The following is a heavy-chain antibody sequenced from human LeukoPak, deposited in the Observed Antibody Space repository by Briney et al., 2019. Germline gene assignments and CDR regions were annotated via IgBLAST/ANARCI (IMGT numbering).Heavy chain of an antibody. Sequence: PSETLSLTCTVSGGSISSYYWSWIRQPPGKGLEWIGYIYYSGSTNYNPSLKSRVTISVDTSKNQFSLKLSSVTAADTAVYYCARDDYAGVDYWGQGTLVTVSS. CDR2: IYYSGST. D-gene: IGHD4-17*01. CDR1: GGSISSYY. J-gene: IGHJ4*02. CDR3: ARDDYAGVDY. V-gene: IGHV4-59*01.